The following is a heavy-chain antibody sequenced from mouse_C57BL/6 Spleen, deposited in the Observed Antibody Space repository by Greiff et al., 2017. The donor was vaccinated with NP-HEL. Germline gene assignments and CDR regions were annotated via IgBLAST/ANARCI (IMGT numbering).Heavy chain of an antibody. CDR3: AMIGSSPPWFAY. D-gene: IGHD1-1*01. V-gene: IGHV1-74*01. Sequence: QVQLQQPGAELVKPGASVKVSCKASGYTFTSYWMHWVKQRPGQGLEWIGRIHPSDSDTNYNQKFKGKATLTVDKSSSTAYMQLNSLTSEDSAVYYCAMIGSSPPWFAYWGQGTLVTVSA. J-gene: IGHJ3*01. CDR2: IHPSDSDT. CDR1: GYTFTSYW.